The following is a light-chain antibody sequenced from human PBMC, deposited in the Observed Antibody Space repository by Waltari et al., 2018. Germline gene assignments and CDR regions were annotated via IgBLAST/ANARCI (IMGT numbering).Light chain of an antibody. CDR2: RAS. CDR3: QQVYSYPLT. V-gene: IGKV1-16*01. CDR1: QGIGNN. J-gene: IGKJ4*01. Sequence: DIQMTQSPSSLSASVGDTVTITCQASQGIGNNLNWYQQKPGKAPKLLIYRASSLQSGIPSRFSGSGSGTDFTLTISSLQPEDFATYYCQQVYSYPLTFGGGTKVEIK.